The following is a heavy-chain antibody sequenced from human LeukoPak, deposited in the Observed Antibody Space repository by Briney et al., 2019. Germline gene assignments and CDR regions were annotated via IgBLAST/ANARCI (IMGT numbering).Heavy chain of an antibody. J-gene: IGHJ4*02. V-gene: IGHV3-48*04. Sequence: PGGSLRLSCAASGFTFSSYSMNWVRQAPGKGLEWVSYISSSGSTIYYADSVKGRFTISRDNAKNSLYLQMNSLRAEDTAVYYCARGEGIAVAGTLFDYWGQGTLVTVSS. CDR2: ISSSGSTI. CDR3: ARGEGIAVAGTLFDY. CDR1: GFTFSSYS. D-gene: IGHD6-19*01.